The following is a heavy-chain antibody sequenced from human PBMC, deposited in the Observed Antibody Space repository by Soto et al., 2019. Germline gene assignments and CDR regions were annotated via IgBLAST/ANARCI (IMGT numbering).Heavy chain of an antibody. J-gene: IGHJ4*02. Sequence: QVQLVESGGGVVQPGRSLRLSCAASGFTFSSYAMHWVRQAPGKGLEWVAVISYDGSNKYYADSVKGRFTISRDNSKNTLYLQMNSLRAEDTAVYYCARETSDTAMVTGAFDYWGQGTLVTVSS. V-gene: IGHV3-30-3*01. D-gene: IGHD5-18*01. CDR3: ARETSDTAMVTGAFDY. CDR1: GFTFSSYA. CDR2: ISYDGSNK.